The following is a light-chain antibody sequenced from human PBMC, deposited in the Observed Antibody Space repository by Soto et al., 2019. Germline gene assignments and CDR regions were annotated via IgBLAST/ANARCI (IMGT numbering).Light chain of an antibody. CDR3: QQYYSTPPT. Sequence: DIVMTQSSDSLAVSLGVRATINCKSSQSVLYSSNNKYYLAWYQQKPGQPPKLLIYWASTRESGVPDRFSGSGSGSDFTLTISSLQAEDVAVYYCQQYYSTPPTFGQGTKVEIK. V-gene: IGKV4-1*01. J-gene: IGKJ1*01. CDR1: QSVLYSSNNKYY. CDR2: WAS.